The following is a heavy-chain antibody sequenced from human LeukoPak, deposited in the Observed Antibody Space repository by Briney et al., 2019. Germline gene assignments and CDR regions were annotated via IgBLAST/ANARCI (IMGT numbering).Heavy chain of an antibody. V-gene: IGHV3-23*01. CDR1: GFTFSTYA. CDR3: AKDRAYYSDSSGYYLVRAYDY. J-gene: IGHJ4*02. D-gene: IGHD3-22*01. CDR2: ISGSGGST. Sequence: GGSLRLSCAASGFTFSTYAMSWVRQAPGKGLEWVSGISGSGGSTFYADSVKGRFTVSRDNSKNTLYLQMNSLRAEDTAVYYCAKDRAYYSDSSGYYLVRAYDYWGQGTLVTVSS.